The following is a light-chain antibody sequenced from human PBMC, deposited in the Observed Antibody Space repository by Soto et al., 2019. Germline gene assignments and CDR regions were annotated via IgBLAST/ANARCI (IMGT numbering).Light chain of an antibody. CDR2: EVS. CDR1: SNDVGGYNY. J-gene: IGLJ1*01. CDR3: SSYSGTNYHYV. V-gene: IGLV2-8*01. Sequence: SVLTQPPSPSGAFGQSVTISRPGTSNDVGGYNYVSWYQQHPGKAPKLMIYEVSERPSGVPDRFSGSKSGNTASLTVSGLQADDEADYYCSSYSGTNYHYVFGTGTKVAVL.